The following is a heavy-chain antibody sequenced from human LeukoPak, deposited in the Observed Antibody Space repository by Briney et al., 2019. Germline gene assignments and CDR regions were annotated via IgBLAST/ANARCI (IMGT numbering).Heavy chain of an antibody. CDR2: ISAYNGNT. CDR3: ARASPRFLEWKNWFDP. J-gene: IGHJ5*02. Sequence: ASVKVSCKASGYTFTSYGISWVRQAPGQGLEWMGWISAYNGNTNYAQKLQGRVTMTTDTSTSTAYMELRSLRSDDTAVYYCARASPRFLEWKNWFDPWGQGTLVTVSS. D-gene: IGHD3-3*01. CDR1: GYTFTSYG. V-gene: IGHV1-18*01.